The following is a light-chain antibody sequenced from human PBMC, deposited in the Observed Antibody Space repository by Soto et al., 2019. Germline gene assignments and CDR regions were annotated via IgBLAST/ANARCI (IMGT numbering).Light chain of an antibody. CDR3: QQYYSTRYT. V-gene: IGKV4-1*01. CDR1: QSVLYSSNNKNY. J-gene: IGKJ2*01. Sequence: DIVMTQSPDSLAVSLGERATTNCKSSQSVLYSSNNKNYLAWYQQKPGQPPKLLIYWASTRESGVPDRFSGSGSGTDFTLTISSLQAEYVAVYYCQQYYSTRYTFGRGTKLEIK. CDR2: WAS.